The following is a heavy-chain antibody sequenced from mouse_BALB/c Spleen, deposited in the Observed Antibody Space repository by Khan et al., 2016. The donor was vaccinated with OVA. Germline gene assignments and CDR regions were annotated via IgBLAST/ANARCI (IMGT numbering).Heavy chain of an antibody. V-gene: IGHV14-3*02. D-gene: IGHD1-1*01. Sequence: EVQLQQSGAELVKPGASVKLSCTASGFNIKDTYMHWVKQRPEQGLEWLGRVDPANGNTKYDPKFQGKAPITTDTSSKQTYLPLRRLTPEDTAGYSCVRDYWGVFAYWGKGTLGTVSA. CDR3: VRDYWGVFAY. J-gene: IGHJ3*01. CDR2: VDPANGNT. CDR1: GFNIKDTY.